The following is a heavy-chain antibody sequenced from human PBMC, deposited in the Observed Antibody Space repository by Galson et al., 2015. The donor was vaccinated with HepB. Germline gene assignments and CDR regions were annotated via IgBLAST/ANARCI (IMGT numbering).Heavy chain of an antibody. J-gene: IGHJ4*02. Sequence: WIRQPPGKGLEWVGRIKRKTDVGTTDYAAPVKGRFTISRDDSKNTLYLQMNSLKTEDTAVYYCTTGMTTLTTNWGQGTLVTVSS. D-gene: IGHD4-11*01. CDR2: IKRKTDVGTT. V-gene: IGHV3-15*01. CDR3: TTGMTTLTTN.